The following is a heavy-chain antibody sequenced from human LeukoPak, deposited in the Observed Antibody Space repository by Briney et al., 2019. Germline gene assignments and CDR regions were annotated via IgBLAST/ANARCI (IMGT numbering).Heavy chain of an antibody. CDR3: ARQITGIAAAGGKDY. CDR2: IYYSGST. Sequence: SETLSLTCTVSGGSLSSSSYYWGWIRQPPGKGLERIGSIYYSGSTYYNPSLKSRVTISVDTSKNQFSLKLSSVTAADTAVYYCARQITGIAAAGGKDYWGQGTLVTVSS. V-gene: IGHV4-39*01. CDR1: GGSLSSSSYY. J-gene: IGHJ4*02. D-gene: IGHD6-13*01.